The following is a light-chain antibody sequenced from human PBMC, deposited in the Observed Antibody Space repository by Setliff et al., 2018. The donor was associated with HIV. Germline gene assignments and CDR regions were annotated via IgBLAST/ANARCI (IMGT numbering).Light chain of an antibody. CDR3: CSYTSTSTSV. Sequence: QSVLTQPRSVSGSPGQSVTISCTGSNSDVGGYNYVSWYQQHSGKAPKLIIYNVIKRPSGVPDRFSGSKSGNTASLTISGLQAEDEADYYCCSYTSTSTSVFGTGTKVT. CDR1: NSDVGGYNY. CDR2: NVI. J-gene: IGLJ1*01. V-gene: IGLV2-11*01.